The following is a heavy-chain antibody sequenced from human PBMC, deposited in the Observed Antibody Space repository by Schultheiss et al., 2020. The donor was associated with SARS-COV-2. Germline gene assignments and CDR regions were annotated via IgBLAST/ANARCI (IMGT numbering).Heavy chain of an antibody. D-gene: IGHD2-15*01. V-gene: IGHV3-23*01. CDR1: GFTFSSYA. J-gene: IGHJ4*02. CDR3: ARDRSIGIGAFDY. Sequence: GGSLRLSCAASGFTFSSYAMSWVRQAPGKGLEWVSAISGSGGSTYYADSVKGRFTISRDNSKNTLYLQMNSLRDEDTAVYYCARDRSIGIGAFDYWGQGTLVTVSS. CDR2: ISGSGGST.